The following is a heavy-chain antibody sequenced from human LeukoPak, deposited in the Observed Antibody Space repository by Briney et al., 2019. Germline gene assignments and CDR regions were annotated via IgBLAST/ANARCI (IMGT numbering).Heavy chain of an antibody. Sequence: SETLSLTCTVSGGSISSYYWSWIRQPPGKGLEWIGYIYTSGSTNYNPSLKSRVTISVDTSKNQSSLKLSSVTAADTAVYYCARRPEDWFDPWGQGTLVTVSS. D-gene: IGHD1-14*01. CDR1: GGSISSYY. CDR2: IYTSGST. J-gene: IGHJ5*02. V-gene: IGHV4-4*09. CDR3: ARRPEDWFDP.